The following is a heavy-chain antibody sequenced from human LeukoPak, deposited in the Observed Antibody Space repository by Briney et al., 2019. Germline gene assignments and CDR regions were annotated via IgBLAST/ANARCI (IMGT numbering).Heavy chain of an antibody. CDR2: IKEDGSAE. V-gene: IGHV3-7*01. D-gene: IGHD3-10*01. CDR3: ASSRGPCDS. J-gene: IGHJ5*01. CDR1: GFTFSNYW. Sequence: GGSLRLSCAASGFTFSNYWMSWVRQAPGKGLEWVANIKEDGSAEYYVDSVKGRFTISRDNAKNSVYLQMNSLRADDTAVYHCASSRGPCDSWGQGTLVTVSS.